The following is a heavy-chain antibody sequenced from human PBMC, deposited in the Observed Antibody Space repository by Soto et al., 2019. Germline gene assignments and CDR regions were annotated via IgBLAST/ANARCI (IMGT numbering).Heavy chain of an antibody. D-gene: IGHD1-26*01. Sequence: QVQLVQSGAEVKKPGASVKVSCKASGYTFSGYYIHWVRQAPGQGLEWMGWINPNSGATDSAQKFQGRATMPRDTCITSDYMELSTLTSDDTAVYLCAREPPIVGARCFDYCGQGTLVTVSS. J-gene: IGHJ4*02. CDR2: INPNSGAT. V-gene: IGHV1-2*02. CDR3: AREPPIVGARCFDY. CDR1: GYTFSGYY.